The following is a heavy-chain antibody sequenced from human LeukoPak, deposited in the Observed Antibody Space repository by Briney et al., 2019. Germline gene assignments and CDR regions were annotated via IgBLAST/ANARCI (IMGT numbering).Heavy chain of an antibody. CDR2: YHSDGSIT. CDR3: AREQEDCTGTTCYRAFDV. Sequence: GGSLRLSCAASGFTFGNHWINWVRQAPGKGLMWVLRYHSDGSITNYADSVKGRFSISRDSAKNTLYLQMSSLRSEDTAVYYCAREQEDCTGTTCYRAFDVWGQGTRVTVSS. D-gene: IGHD2-2*01. CDR1: GFTFGNHW. J-gene: IGHJ3*01. V-gene: IGHV3-74*01.